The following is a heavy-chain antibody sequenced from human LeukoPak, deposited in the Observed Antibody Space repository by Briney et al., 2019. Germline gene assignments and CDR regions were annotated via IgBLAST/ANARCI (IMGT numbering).Heavy chain of an antibody. CDR3: AKEDYDFWSEIDY. Sequence: GGSLRLSCAASGFTFSSYSMNWVRQAPGKGLEWVSSISSSSSYIYYADSVKGRFTISRDNSKNTLYLQMNSLRAEDTAVYYCAKEDYDFWSEIDYWGQGTLVTVSS. J-gene: IGHJ4*02. D-gene: IGHD3-3*01. CDR1: GFTFSSYS. CDR2: ISSSSSYI. V-gene: IGHV3-21*04.